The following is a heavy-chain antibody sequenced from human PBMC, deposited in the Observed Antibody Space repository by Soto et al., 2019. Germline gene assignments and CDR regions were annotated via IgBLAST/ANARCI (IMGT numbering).Heavy chain of an antibody. J-gene: IGHJ2*01. CDR2: ISWDGGTT. CDR3: AKGGDYWYFDL. D-gene: IGHD3-16*01. CDR1: GFTFDDYT. V-gene: IGHV3-43*01. Sequence: EMQLVESGGVVAQPGGSLRLSCTASGFTFDDYTMHWVRQVPGKGLDWVSTISWDGGTTYYADSVKGRFTISRDNSKSSLYLQMNGLRTEDSAFYYCAKGGDYWYFDLWGRGTLATVSS.